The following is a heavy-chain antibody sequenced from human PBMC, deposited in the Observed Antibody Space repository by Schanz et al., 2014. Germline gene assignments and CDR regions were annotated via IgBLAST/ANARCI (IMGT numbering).Heavy chain of an antibody. J-gene: IGHJ4*02. V-gene: IGHV3-66*01. CDR3: ARKTDSSGTGDY. CDR2: IYSGGDT. D-gene: IGHD6-19*01. Sequence: EVQLVESGGGLVQPGGSLRLSCVASGFTFSGSVMHWVRQAPGKGLEWVSLIYSGGDTNYAGSVKGRFTISRDGSKNTLYLQMNSLRAEDTAVYYCARKTDSSGTGDYWGQGTLVTVSS. CDR1: GFTFSGSV.